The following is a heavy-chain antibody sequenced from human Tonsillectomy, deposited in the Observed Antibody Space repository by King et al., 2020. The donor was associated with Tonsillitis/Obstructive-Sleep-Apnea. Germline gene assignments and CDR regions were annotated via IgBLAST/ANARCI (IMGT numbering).Heavy chain of an antibody. V-gene: IGHV1-24*01. CDR1: GYTLTELS. D-gene: IGHD3-10*01. Sequence: QLVQSGAEVKKPGASVKVSCKVSGYTLTELSMHWVRQAPGKGLEWMGRFDPEDGETIYAQKFQGRVTMTEDTSTDTAYMELSSLRSEDTAVFYCTTLPQGSHNWFDPWGQGTQVTVSP. CDR3: TTLPQGSHNWFDP. CDR2: FDPEDGET. J-gene: IGHJ5*02.